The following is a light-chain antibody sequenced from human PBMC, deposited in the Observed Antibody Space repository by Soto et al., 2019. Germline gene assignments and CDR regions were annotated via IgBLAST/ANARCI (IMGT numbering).Light chain of an antibody. CDR2: SVS. CDR1: QSVASTS. CDR3: QQYGSSLPIT. Sequence: SVLTQSPGTLSLSPGERATLSCRAGQSVASTSLAWYQHKPGQAPRLLIFSVSTRATGVPDRFSGSGSGTDVTLTISSVEPEDIAVYYCQQYGSSLPITFGQGTRLEIK. V-gene: IGKV3-20*01. J-gene: IGKJ5*01.